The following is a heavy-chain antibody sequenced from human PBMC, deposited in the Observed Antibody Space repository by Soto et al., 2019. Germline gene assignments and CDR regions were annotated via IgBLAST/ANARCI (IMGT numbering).Heavy chain of an antibody. V-gene: IGHV4-31*03. CDR2: IYYSGST. CDR1: GGSISSGGYY. J-gene: IGHJ4*02. CDR3: ARLFNGGNLGDY. D-gene: IGHD2-21*02. Sequence: QGQLQESGPGLVKPSQTLSLTCTVSGGSISSGGYYWSWIRPHPGKGLEWIGYIYYSGSTYYNPSLKSRVTISVDTSKNQFSLKLSSVTAADTAVYYCARLFNGGNLGDYWGQGTLVTVSS.